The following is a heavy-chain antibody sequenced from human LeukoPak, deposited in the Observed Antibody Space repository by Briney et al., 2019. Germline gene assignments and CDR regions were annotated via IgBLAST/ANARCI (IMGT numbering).Heavy chain of an antibody. Sequence: SETLSLTCALYGGSFFGYHGTWIRQPPGKGLEWIREISHGGSTSFNPSLKSRVSISVDMSKNQISLRLNSVTAADTAIYYCARSRGRAEAASTGFENWGPGGLVTISS. CDR1: GGSFFGYH. CDR3: ARSRGRAEAASTGFEN. J-gene: IGHJ4*02. D-gene: IGHD3-16*01. CDR2: ISHGGST. V-gene: IGHV4-34*01.